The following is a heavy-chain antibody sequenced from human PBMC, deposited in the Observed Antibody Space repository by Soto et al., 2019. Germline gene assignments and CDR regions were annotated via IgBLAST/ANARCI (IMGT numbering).Heavy chain of an antibody. Sequence: QVQLQQWCAGLLKPSETLSLTCAVYGGSFSDYYWSWIRQPPGKGLEWIGEINHSGSTNYNPSLKSRVSISVDTSKNQFSLKLSSVTAADTAVYYCAREVWGSGRIRFDPWGQGTLVTVSS. V-gene: IGHV4-34*01. CDR1: GGSFSDYY. CDR3: AREVWGSGRIRFDP. D-gene: IGHD3-10*01. CDR2: INHSGST. J-gene: IGHJ5*02.